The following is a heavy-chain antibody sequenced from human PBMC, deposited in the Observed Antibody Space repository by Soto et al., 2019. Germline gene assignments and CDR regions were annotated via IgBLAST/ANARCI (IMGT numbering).Heavy chain of an antibody. D-gene: IGHD3-10*01. CDR2: IVYSGST. V-gene: IGHV4-61*01. CDR1: GASVSSPNHY. Sequence: PSETLSLTCTVSGASVSSPNHYPTWILQPPGKGLEWIGYIVYSGSTHYNPSLQSRVTISLDTSKNQFSLSLNSVTAADTAVYYCATYGSGSYYPIPTDYWGQGTLVTVS. J-gene: IGHJ4*02. CDR3: ATYGSGSYYPIPTDY.